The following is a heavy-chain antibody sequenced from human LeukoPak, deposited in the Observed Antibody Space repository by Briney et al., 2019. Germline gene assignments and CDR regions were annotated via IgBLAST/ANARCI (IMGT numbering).Heavy chain of an antibody. V-gene: IGHV4-30-4*01. CDR3: ARGRKWLTPDY. J-gene: IGHJ4*02. CDR1: GGSISSGGYY. Sequence: SETLSLTCTVSGGSISSGGYYWSWIRQPPGKGLEWIGYIYYSGSTYYNPSLKSRVTISVDRSKNQFSLKLSSVTAADTAVYYCARGRKWLTPDYWGQGTLVTVSS. CDR2: IYYSGST. D-gene: IGHD3-22*01.